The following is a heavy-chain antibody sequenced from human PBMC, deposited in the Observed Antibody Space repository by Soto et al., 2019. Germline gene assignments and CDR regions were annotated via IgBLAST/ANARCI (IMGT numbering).Heavy chain of an antibody. V-gene: IGHV4-31*03. D-gene: IGHD3-10*01. J-gene: IGHJ6*02. Sequence: QVQLQESGPGLVKPSQTLSLTCTVSGGSISSGGYYWSWIRQHPGKAREWIGYIYYRGSTYYNPSLKSRVTISVDTSKNQFSLKLSSVTAADTAVYYCARELRFGEDYYGMDVWGQGTTVTVSS. CDR2: IYYRGST. CDR3: ARELRFGEDYYGMDV. CDR1: GGSISSGGYY.